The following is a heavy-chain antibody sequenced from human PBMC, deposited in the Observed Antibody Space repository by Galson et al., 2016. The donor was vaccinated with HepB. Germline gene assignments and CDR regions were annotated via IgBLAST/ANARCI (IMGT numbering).Heavy chain of an antibody. D-gene: IGHD2-2*01. Sequence: SLRLSCAASGFTFSSYWMHWVRQAPGKGLMWVSRLSPDGGSPIYADSVKGRFTISRDNAKNTLYLQMNSLSAEDTAVYYCARTRTLPASAGMDVWGQGTTVTVS. CDR1: GFTFSSYW. V-gene: IGHV3-74*01. CDR2: LSPDGGSP. J-gene: IGHJ6*02. CDR3: ARTRTLPASAGMDV.